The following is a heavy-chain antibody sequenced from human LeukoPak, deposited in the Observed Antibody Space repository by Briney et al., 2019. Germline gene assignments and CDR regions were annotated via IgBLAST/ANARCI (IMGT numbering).Heavy chain of an antibody. CDR3: AKGVVVITTWYFDY. D-gene: IGHD3-22*01. Sequence: PGGSLRLSCAASGFTFSSYGMHWVRQAPGKGLEWVAVISYDGSNKYYADSVKGRFTISRDNSKNTLYLQMNSLRAEDTAVCYCAKGVVVITTWYFDYWGQGTLVTVSS. V-gene: IGHV3-30*18. CDR1: GFTFSSYG. J-gene: IGHJ4*02. CDR2: ISYDGSNK.